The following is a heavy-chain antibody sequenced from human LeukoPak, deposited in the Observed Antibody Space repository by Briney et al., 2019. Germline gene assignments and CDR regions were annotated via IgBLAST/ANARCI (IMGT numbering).Heavy chain of an antibody. CDR3: ASLYYYDSSGYYGDAFDI. CDR1: GGSFSGYY. V-gene: IGHV4-59*10. CDR2: IYTSGST. D-gene: IGHD3-22*01. Sequence: PSETLSLTCAVYGGSFSGYYWSWIRQPAGKGLEWIGRIYTSGSTNYNPSLKSRVTISVDTSKNQFSLKLSSVTAADTAVYYCASLYYYDSSGYYGDAFDIWGQGTMVTVSS. J-gene: IGHJ3*02.